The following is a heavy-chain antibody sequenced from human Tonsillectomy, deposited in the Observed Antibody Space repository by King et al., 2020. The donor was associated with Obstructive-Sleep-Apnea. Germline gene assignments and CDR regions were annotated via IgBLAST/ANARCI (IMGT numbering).Heavy chain of an antibody. Sequence: QLVQSGGGLVQPGGSLRLSCAASGFTFSSFWMNWVRQAPGKGLEGVGNIRQEGSEKYYVDSVKSRFTISRDNAKNSLFLQMNSLRAEDTAVYYCARVGYDDVWGSYHSDYWGQGTLVTVSS. CDR3: ARVGYDDVWGSYHSDY. CDR1: GFTFSSFW. J-gene: IGHJ4*02. CDR2: IRQEGSEK. V-gene: IGHV3-7*03. D-gene: IGHD3-16*02.